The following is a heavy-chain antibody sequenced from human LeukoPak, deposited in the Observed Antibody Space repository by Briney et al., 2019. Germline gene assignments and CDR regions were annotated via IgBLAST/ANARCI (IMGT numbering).Heavy chain of an antibody. V-gene: IGHV1-8*03. CDR3: ARVAGSIDY. J-gene: IGHJ4*02. CDR2: MNLKSGYT. D-gene: IGHD1-26*01. Sequence: ASVKVSCKASGCSFTTYDINWVRQATGPGLEWMGWMNLKSGYTGYAQKFQGRVTITRDTSTSTVYMELSSLRSEDTAVYYCARVAGSIDYWGQGTLVTASS. CDR1: GCSFTTYD.